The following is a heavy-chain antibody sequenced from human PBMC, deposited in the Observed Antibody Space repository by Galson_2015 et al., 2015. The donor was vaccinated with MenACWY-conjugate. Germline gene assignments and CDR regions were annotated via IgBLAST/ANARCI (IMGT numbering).Heavy chain of an antibody. CDR3: TRVNNGYGRFDP. V-gene: IGHV3-74*01. J-gene: IGHJ5*02. D-gene: IGHD5-12*01. Sequence: SLRLSCAASGFTFNQYWMNWVRQAPGKGLVWVSRISPDGSVTNYADSVKGRFTLSRDNAKNTLYLQMNSLRGDDTAVYYCTRVNNGYGRFDPWGQGTLVTVSS. CDR2: ISPDGSVT. CDR1: GFTFNQYW.